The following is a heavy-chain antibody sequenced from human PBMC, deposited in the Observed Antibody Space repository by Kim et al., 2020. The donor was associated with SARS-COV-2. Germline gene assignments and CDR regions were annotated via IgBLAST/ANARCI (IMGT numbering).Heavy chain of an antibody. CDR2: TYYRSKWYN. CDR3: ARDRAWAYCGGDCYSGGPNYFDY. CDR1: GDSVSSNSAA. D-gene: IGHD2-21*02. Sequence: SQTLSLTCAISGDSVSSNSAAWNWIRQSPSRGLEWLGRTYYRSKWYNDYAVSVKSRITINPDTSKNQFSLQLNSVTPEDTAVYYCARDRAWAYCGGDCYSGGPNYFDYWGQGTLVTVSS. J-gene: IGHJ4*02. V-gene: IGHV6-1*01.